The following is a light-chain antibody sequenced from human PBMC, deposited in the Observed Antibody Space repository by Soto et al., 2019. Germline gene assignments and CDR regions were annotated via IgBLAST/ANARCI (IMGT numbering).Light chain of an antibody. J-gene: IGKJ1*01. CDR2: AAS. CDR1: PSISSY. Sequence: DIQRTQSPSSLSASVGDRVTISCRASPSISSYLNWYQKKPGQDPKILIYAASSLQSGVPSRFSGSVSGTDFNLTISSLHTEDFATYECQQRYSTTWTFGQLTKVDIK. CDR3: QQRYSTTWT. V-gene: IGKV1-39*01.